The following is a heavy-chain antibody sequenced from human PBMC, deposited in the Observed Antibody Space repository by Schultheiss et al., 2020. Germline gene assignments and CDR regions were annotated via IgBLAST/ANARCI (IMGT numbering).Heavy chain of an antibody. CDR3: ARDKTGEGYYYGMDV. CDR2: INHSGST. D-gene: IGHD7-27*01. J-gene: IGHJ6*02. Sequence: SETLSLTCAVYGGSFSGYYWSWIRQPPGKGLEWIGEINHSGSTNYNPSLKSRVTISVDTSKNQFSLKLSSVTAADTAVYYCARDKTGEGYYYGMDVWGQGTTVTVSS. CDR1: GGSFSGYY. V-gene: IGHV4-34*01.